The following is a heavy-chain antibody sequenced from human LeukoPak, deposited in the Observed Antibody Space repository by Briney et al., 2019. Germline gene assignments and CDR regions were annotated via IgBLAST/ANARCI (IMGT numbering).Heavy chain of an antibody. CDR1: GGSFSGYY. J-gene: IGHJ4*02. Sequence: SETLSLTCAVYGGSFSGYYWSWIRQPPGKGLEWIGEINHSGSTNYNPSLKSRVTISVDTSKNQFSLKLSSVTAADTAVYYCARGVYSYGYVLGPSHHFDYWGQGTLVTVSS. D-gene: IGHD5-18*01. V-gene: IGHV4-34*01. CDR3: ARGVYSYGYVLGPSHHFDY. CDR2: INHSGST.